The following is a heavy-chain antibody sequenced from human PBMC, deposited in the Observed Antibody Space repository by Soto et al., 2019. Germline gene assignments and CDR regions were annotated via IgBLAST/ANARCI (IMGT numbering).Heavy chain of an antibody. CDR1: GFTFSSYA. V-gene: IGHV3-30-3*01. J-gene: IGHJ5*02. CDR2: ISYDGSNK. CDR3: ARGGHNYYDSSGYFP. D-gene: IGHD3-22*01. Sequence: GGSLRLSCAASGFTFSSYAMHWVRQAPGKGLEWVAVISYDGSNKYYADSVKGRFTISRDNAKNSLYLQMNSLRDEDTAVYYCARGGHNYYDSSGYFPWGQGTLVTVYS.